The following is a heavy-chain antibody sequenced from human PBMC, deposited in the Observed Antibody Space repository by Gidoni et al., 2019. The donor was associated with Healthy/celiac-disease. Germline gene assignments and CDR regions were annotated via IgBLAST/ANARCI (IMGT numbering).Heavy chain of an antibody. CDR1: GYTFTGYY. Sequence: QVQLVQSGAEVKKPGASVKVSCKASGYTFTGYYMHWVRQAPGQGLEWMGRINPNRGGTNYAQKFQGRVTMTRDTSISTAYMELSRLRSDDTAVYYCARDLRGRSICSGGSCYSGWFDPWGQGTLVTVSS. CDR3: ARDLRGRSICSGGSCYSGWFDP. J-gene: IGHJ5*02. CDR2: INPNRGGT. D-gene: IGHD2-15*01. V-gene: IGHV1-2*06.